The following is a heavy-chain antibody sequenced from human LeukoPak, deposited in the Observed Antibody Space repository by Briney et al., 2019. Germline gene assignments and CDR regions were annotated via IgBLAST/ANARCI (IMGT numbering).Heavy chain of an antibody. CDR3: ARGSHYDNRYYYHWYFDL. CDR1: GYSFTTYW. D-gene: IGHD3-22*01. CDR2: IDPTDSYT. J-gene: IGHJ2*01. Sequence: PGGPLNISGQGSGYSFTTYWSSWMGQMPGKGLDGMGRIDPTDSYTNYSPSFEGHVTISIDKSSHSVFLQWNSLKASDTAMYYCARGSHYDNRYYYHWYFDLWRRGTLVTVSS. V-gene: IGHV5-10-1*01.